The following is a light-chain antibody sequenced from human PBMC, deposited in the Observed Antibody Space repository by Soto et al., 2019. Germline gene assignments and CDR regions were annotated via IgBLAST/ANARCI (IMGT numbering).Light chain of an antibody. CDR2: DAS. J-gene: IGKJ4*01. CDR1: QDISNY. V-gene: IGKV1-33*01. CDR3: QHYADLPLS. Sequence: DMQMTQSPSSLSASVGDRVTITCQASQDISNYLNWYQQKPGKAPKLLIFDASSVEIVVPSRFSGSGSVTDFTFTISSLQPEDVATYYCQHYADLPLSFGGGTKVEIK.